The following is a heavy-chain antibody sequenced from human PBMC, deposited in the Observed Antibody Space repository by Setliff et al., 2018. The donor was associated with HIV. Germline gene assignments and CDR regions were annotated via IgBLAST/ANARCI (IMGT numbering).Heavy chain of an antibody. D-gene: IGHD2-21*01. V-gene: IGHV4-4*09. CDR2: ISSSGTT. J-gene: IGHJ4*02. CDR3: ARLGRAIDDGGSSLRLDF. CDR1: DDSFSNYD. Sequence: NPSETLSLTCVVSDDSFSNYDWTWIRQSPGKALEWIGHISSSGTTTYNPSLRSRVTISIETSNTRFSLWLRSATAADTATYFCARLGRAIDDGGSSLRLDFWGQGMLVTVSS.